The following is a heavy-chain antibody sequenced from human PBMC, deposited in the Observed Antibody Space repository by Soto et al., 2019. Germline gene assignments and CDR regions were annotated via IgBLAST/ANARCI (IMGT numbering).Heavy chain of an antibody. CDR3: ASNWNADY. Sequence: EVQLVESGGGFVQPGGSLRLSCAASGFTFTTYAMSWVRQPPGKGLEFVSSISYNGGNTYYANSVRGRFTISRDNSKNTLYLQMGSLRAEDMAVYYCASNWNADYWGQGTLVTVSS. J-gene: IGHJ4*02. D-gene: IGHD1-1*01. V-gene: IGHV3-64*01. CDR2: ISYNGGNT. CDR1: GFTFTTYA.